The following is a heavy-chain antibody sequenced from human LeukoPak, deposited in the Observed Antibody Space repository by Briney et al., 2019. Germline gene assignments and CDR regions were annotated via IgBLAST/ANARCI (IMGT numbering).Heavy chain of an antibody. Sequence: GGSLRLSCAASGFTVSSNYMSWVRQAPGKGLEWISVIYSGGSTYYADSVKGRFTISRDNSKNTLYLQMNSLRAEDTAVYYCAKDRDGYNPPLDYWGQGTLVTVSS. J-gene: IGHJ4*02. CDR3: AKDRDGYNPPLDY. D-gene: IGHD5-24*01. CDR1: GFTVSSNY. CDR2: IYSGGST. V-gene: IGHV3-53*05.